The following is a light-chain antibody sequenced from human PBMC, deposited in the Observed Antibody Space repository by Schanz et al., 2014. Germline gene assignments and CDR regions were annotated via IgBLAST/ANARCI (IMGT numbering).Light chain of an antibody. V-gene: IGLV2-11*01. J-gene: IGLJ3*02. CDR2: DVS. Sequence: QSALTQPRSVSGSPGQSVTISCTGASSDVGGYNYVSWYQQHPGKAPKLMIYDVSKRPSGVPDRFSGSKSGNTASLTISGLQAEDEADYYCCSYAGSSTPWVFGGGTKLTVL. CDR1: SSDVGGYNY. CDR3: CSYAGSSTPWV.